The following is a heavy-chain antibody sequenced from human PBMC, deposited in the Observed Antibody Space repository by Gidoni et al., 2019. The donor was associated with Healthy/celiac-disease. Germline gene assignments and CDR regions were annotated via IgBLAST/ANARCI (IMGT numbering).Heavy chain of an antibody. J-gene: IGHJ5*02. CDR1: GGSISSYY. Sequence: QVQLQESGPGLVKPSETLSLTCTVSGGSISSYYWSWIRQPPGKGLEWIGYIYYSVSTNYNPSLKSRVTISVDTSKNQFSLKLSSVTAADTAVYYCASWGGGSGWPTNNWFDPWGQGTLVTVSS. D-gene: IGHD6-19*01. V-gene: IGHV4-59*01. CDR3: ASWGGGSGWPTNNWFDP. CDR2: IYYSVST.